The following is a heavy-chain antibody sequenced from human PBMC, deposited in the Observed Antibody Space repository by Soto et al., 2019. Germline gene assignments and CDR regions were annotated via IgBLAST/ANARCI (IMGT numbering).Heavy chain of an antibody. Sequence: GGSLRLSCAASGFTFSDYYMSWIRQAPGKGLEWISYITSNGRAMSYADSVKGRFTISRDNAANSLYLQMNSLRVEDTAFYYCAREVSGSYSTFDSWGQGILVTVSS. CDR3: AREVSGSYSTFDS. CDR1: GFTFSDYY. D-gene: IGHD6-19*01. V-gene: IGHV3-11*01. CDR2: ITSNGRAM. J-gene: IGHJ4*02.